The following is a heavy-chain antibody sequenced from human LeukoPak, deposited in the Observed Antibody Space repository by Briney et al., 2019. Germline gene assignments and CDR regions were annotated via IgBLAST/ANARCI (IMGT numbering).Heavy chain of an antibody. CDR3: ARVGDYGDYVNWFDP. CDR2: GYHIGST. J-gene: IGHJ5*02. CDR1: GYSISSGYY. D-gene: IGHD4-17*01. V-gene: IGHV4-38-2*02. Sequence: SETLSLTCTVSGYSISSGYYWGWIRQPPGKGLEWIGSGYHIGSTYFNPSPRSRVTILIDIFKNQFSLKMSSVTAADTAIYYCARVGDYGDYVNWFDPWGPGTLVTVSS.